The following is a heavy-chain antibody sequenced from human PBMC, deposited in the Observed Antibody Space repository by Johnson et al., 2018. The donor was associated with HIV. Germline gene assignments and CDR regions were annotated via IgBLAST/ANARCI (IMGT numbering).Heavy chain of an antibody. CDR2: IRYDGSHK. CDR1: RFTFSDYG. J-gene: IGHJ3*02. CDR3: VKERRNYVVFGAFDI. D-gene: IGHD3-3*01. Sequence: QVQLVESGGGVVQPGGSLRLSCTASRFTFSDYGMHWVRQAPGKGLEWVAFIRYDGSHKKYVDSAKGRFTISRDNSKDTLYLQMSNLRAEDTAVYSCVKERRNYVVFGAFDIWGQGTMVTVSS. V-gene: IGHV3-30*02.